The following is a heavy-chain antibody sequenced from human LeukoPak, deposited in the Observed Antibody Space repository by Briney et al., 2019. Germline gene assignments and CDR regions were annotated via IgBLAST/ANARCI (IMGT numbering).Heavy chain of an antibody. CDR2: IYYSGGT. CDR1: GGSISSYY. J-gene: IGHJ4*02. CDR3: ARSGYSSGWYDY. D-gene: IGHD6-19*01. Sequence: SETLSLTCTVSGGSISSYYWSWIRQPPGKGLEWIGYIYYSGGTNYNPSLKSRVTISVDTSKNQFSLKLSSVTAADTAVYYCARSGYSSGWYDYWGQGTLVTVSS. V-gene: IGHV4-59*01.